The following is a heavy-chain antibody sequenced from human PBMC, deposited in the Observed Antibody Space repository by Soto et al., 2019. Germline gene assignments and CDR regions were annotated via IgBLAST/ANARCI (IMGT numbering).Heavy chain of an antibody. J-gene: IGHJ6*02. D-gene: IGHD5-12*01. CDR2: ISYDGSNK. CDR1: GFTFSSYG. Sequence: QVQLVESGGGVVQPGRSLRLSCAASGFTFSSYGMHWVRQAPGKGLEWVAVISYDGSNKYYADSVKGRFTISRDNSKNTLYRQMTSLRAEDTAVYYWTKVLSCGRGVATCMDVWGQGTTVTVSS. V-gene: IGHV3-30*18. CDR3: TKVLSCGRGVATCMDV.